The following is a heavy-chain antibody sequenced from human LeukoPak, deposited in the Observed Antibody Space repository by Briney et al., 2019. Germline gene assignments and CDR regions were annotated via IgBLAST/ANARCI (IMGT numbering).Heavy chain of an antibody. V-gene: IGHV4-39*01. J-gene: IGHJ3*02. CDR2: IYYSGST. CDR3: NYYDSSGYYFDAFDI. D-gene: IGHD3-22*01. Sequence: SETLSLTCAISGGSVSSSNSYWDWIRQPPGKGLEWIGSIYYSGSTYYNPSLKSRVTISVDTSKNQFSLKLSSVTAADTAVYYCNYYDSSGYYFDAFDIWGQGTMVTVSS. CDR1: GGSVSSSNSY.